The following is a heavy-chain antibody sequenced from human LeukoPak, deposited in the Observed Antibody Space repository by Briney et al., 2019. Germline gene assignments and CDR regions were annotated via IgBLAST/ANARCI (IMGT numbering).Heavy chain of an antibody. V-gene: IGHV4-61*01. CDR3: ARSSSGWYDGGDYYFDY. CDR1: GGPVSSGSYY. CDR2: IYYSGST. D-gene: IGHD6-19*01. J-gene: IGHJ4*02. Sequence: PSETLSLTCTVSGGPVSSGSYYWSWIRQPPGKGLEWIGYIYYSGSTNYNPSLKSRVTISVDTSKNQFSLKLSSVAAADTAVYYCARSSSGWYDGGDYYFDYWGQGTLVTVSS.